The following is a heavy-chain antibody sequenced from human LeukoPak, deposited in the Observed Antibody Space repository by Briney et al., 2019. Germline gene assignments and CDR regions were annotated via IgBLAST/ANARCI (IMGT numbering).Heavy chain of an antibody. D-gene: IGHD3-16*01. J-gene: IGHJ4*02. CDR1: GFTFSSYW. CDR3: ARGGHLGDFDY. CDR2: INHNGNVN. Sequence: GGSLRLSCAASGFTFSSYWMNWARQAPGKGLEWVASINHNGNVNYYVDSVKGRFTISRDNAKNSLYLQMNSLRDEDTAVYYCARGGHLGDFDYWGQGTLVTVSS. V-gene: IGHV3-7*01.